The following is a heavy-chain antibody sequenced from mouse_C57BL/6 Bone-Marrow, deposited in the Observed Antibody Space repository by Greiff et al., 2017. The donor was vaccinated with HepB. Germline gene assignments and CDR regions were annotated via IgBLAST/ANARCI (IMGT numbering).Heavy chain of an antibody. D-gene: IGHD2-5*01. CDR3: ARSYSNYWYFDV. CDR2: IYPRSGNT. CDR1: GYTFTSYG. V-gene: IGHV1-81*01. J-gene: IGHJ1*03. Sequence: VQLQQSGAELARPGASVKLSCKASGYTFTSYGISWVKQRTGQGLEWIGEIYPRSGNTYYNEKSKGKATLTADKSSSTAYMELRSLTSEDSAVYFCARSYSNYWYFDVWGTGTTVTVSS.